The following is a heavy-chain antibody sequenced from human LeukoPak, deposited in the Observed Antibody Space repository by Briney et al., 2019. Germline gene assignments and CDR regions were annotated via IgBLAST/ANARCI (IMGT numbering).Heavy chain of an antibody. V-gene: IGHV3-30*04. D-gene: IGHD2-15*01. Sequence: GRSLRLSCAASGFILSSYAMYWVRQAPGKGLEGVAVISYDGTNKYYADSVKGRFTISRDNSKNTGYLRMNSLRAEDTAVYYCARDRDRDIIGDGMDVWGKGTTVTVSS. CDR2: ISYDGTNK. CDR1: GFILSSYA. J-gene: IGHJ6*04. CDR3: ARDRDRDIIGDGMDV.